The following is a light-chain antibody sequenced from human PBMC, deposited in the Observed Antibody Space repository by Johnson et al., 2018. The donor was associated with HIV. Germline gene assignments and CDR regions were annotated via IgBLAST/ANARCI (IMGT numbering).Light chain of an antibody. Sequence: QSVLTQPPSVSAAPGQRVTISCSGSSSNIGSHYVSWYQQVPGTAPRLVIYDTIKRHSGIPDRFSGSKSGTSATLGITGLQTGDEADYYCGTWDSSLNAYVFGAATSAAV. CDR2: DTI. V-gene: IGLV1-51*01. CDR1: SSNIGSHY. CDR3: GTWDSSLNAYV. J-gene: IGLJ1*01.